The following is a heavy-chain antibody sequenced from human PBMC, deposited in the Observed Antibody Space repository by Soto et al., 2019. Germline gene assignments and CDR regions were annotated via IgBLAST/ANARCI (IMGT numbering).Heavy chain of an antibody. Sequence: SETLSLPGTVSGGSISSYYCSWIRQPAWKGLEWIGRIYTSGITNYNPSLKSRVTMSVDTSKNQFSLKLSSVTAADTAVYYCARVSWYSSSVEDYYGMDVLGQWTTVTVSS. J-gene: IGHJ6*02. V-gene: IGHV4-4*07. CDR2: IYTSGIT. CDR1: GGSISSYY. D-gene: IGHD6-13*01. CDR3: ARVSWYSSSVEDYYGMDV.